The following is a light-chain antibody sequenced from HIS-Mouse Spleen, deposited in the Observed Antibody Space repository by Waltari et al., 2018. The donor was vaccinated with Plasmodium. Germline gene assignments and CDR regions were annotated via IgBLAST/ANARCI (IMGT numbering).Light chain of an antibody. CDR1: ASPNNY. CDR2: EDS. J-gene: IGLJ3*02. Sequence: SYELTQPPSVSVSPGQTARITCSGDASPNNYAYWYQQKSGQAPVLVIYEDSKRPSGIPERFSGSSSGTMATLTISGAQVEDEADYYCYSTDSSGNHRVFGGGTKLTVL. V-gene: IGLV3-10*01. CDR3: YSTDSSGNHRV.